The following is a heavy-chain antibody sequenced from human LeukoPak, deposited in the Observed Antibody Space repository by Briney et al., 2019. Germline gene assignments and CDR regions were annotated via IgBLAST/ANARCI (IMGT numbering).Heavy chain of an antibody. V-gene: IGHV4-39*07. D-gene: IGHD5-24*01. J-gene: IGHJ3*02. CDR1: GGSISSSSYY. CDR3: ARERRDGYTDAFDI. Sequence: PSETLSLTCTVSGGSISSSSYYWGWIRQPPGKGLEWIGSIYYSGSTYYDPSLKSRVTISVDTSKNQFSLKLSSVTAADTAVYYCARERRDGYTDAFDIWGQGTMVTVSS. CDR2: IYYSGST.